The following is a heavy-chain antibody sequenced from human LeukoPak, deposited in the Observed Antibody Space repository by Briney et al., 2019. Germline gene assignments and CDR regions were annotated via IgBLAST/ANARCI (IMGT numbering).Heavy chain of an antibody. V-gene: IGHV4-39*01. CDR1: GVYISSTNSF. Sequence: SETLSLTCTVSGVYISSTNSFWAWIRQPPGKGLEWIGNVYYSGNTHYNPSLKSRVTILLDTSKNQFSLRLTSVTAADTAVYYCARHGLYQDYGYWGQGTLVTVSS. J-gene: IGHJ4*02. CDR3: ARHGLYQDYGY. CDR2: VYYSGNT. D-gene: IGHD3-16*01.